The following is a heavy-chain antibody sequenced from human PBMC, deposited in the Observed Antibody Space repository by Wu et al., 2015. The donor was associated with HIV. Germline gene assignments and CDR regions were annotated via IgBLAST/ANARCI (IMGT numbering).Heavy chain of an antibody. V-gene: IGHV1-8*01. CDR3: ARGVSGGDYGDPTAFDI. CDR1: GYTFTSYD. CDR2: MNPNSGNT. Sequence: QVQLVQSGAEVKKPGASVKVSCKASGYTFTSYDINWVRQATGQELEWMGWMNPNSGNTGYAQKFQGRVTMTRNTSISTAYMELSSLRSEDTAVYYCARGVSGGDYGDPTAFDIWGQGTMVTVSS. D-gene: IGHD4-17*01. J-gene: IGHJ3*02.